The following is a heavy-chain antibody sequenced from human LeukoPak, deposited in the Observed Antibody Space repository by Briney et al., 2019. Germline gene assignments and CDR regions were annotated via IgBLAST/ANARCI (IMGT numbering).Heavy chain of an antibody. CDR1: GGSISSYY. Sequence: PSETLSLTCTVSGGSISSYYWSWIRQPPGKGLEWIGYIYYSGSTNYNPSLKSRVTISVDTSKNQFSLKLSSVTAADTAVYYCARLYSYGKYFDYWGQGTLVTVSS. V-gene: IGHV4-59*01. CDR2: IYYSGST. CDR3: ARLYSYGKYFDY. J-gene: IGHJ4*02. D-gene: IGHD5-18*01.